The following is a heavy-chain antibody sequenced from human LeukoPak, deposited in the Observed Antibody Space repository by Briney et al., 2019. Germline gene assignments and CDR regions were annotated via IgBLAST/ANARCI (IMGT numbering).Heavy chain of an antibody. D-gene: IGHD2-21*02. V-gene: IGHV3-21*01. CDR3: ARDQWVTAGFDY. J-gene: IGHJ4*02. CDR2: ISSSSSYI. CDR1: GFTFSSYS. Sequence: GGSLRLSCAASGFTFSSYSMNWVRQAPGKGLEWVSSISSSSSYIYYADSVKGRFTISRDNAKNSLYLQMNSLRAEDTAVYYCARDQWVTAGFDYWGQGTLVTVSS.